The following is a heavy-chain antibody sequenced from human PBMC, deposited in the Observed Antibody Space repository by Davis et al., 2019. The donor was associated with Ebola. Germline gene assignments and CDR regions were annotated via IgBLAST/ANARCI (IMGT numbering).Heavy chain of an antibody. CDR3: AKTYSGSPNSFFDY. J-gene: IGHJ4*02. Sequence: GGSLRLSCAASGFTFSSYSMNWVRQAPGKGLEWVSSISSSSSYIYYADSVKGRFTISRDNAKNSLYLQMNSLRAEDTAVYYCAKTYSGSPNSFFDYWGQGTLVTVSS. V-gene: IGHV3-21*01. CDR1: GFTFSSYS. D-gene: IGHD1-26*01. CDR2: ISSSSSYI.